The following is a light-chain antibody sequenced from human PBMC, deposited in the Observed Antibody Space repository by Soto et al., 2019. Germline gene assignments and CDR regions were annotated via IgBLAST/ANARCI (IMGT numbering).Light chain of an antibody. CDR1: QSVSSSY. V-gene: IGKV3-20*01. J-gene: IGKJ2*01. CDR3: QQYGSSPMYT. Sequence: EIVLTQSPGTLSLSPGERATLSCRASQSVSSSYLAWYQQKPGQAPRLLIYGASSRATGIPDRFSGSGSGTDFTVIISIREHEDVADYYCQQYGSSPMYTFGQGTKLEIK. CDR2: GAS.